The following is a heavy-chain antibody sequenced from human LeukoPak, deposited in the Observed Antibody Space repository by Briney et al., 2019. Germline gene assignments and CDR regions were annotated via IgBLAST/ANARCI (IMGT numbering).Heavy chain of an antibody. J-gene: IGHJ4*02. CDR3: ARVLVVPAAMGY. CDR2: LFHTRGA. CDR1: GGSIGSYY. D-gene: IGHD2-2*01. Sequence: SETLSLTCAVSGGSIGSYYWSWSRQPPGRGVEWIGNLFHTRGAWYKSSLKSRVTTSVDTSKNESSLKLNSVTAADTAVYYCARVLVVPAAMGYWGQGTLVTVSS. V-gene: IGHV4-59*01.